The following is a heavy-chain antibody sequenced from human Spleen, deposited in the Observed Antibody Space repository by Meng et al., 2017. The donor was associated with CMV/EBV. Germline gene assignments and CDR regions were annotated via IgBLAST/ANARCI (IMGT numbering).Heavy chain of an antibody. CDR2: ISGYNGQI. CDR1: FTSYG. V-gene: IGHV1-18*01. D-gene: IGHD4-17*01. J-gene: IGHJ5*02. CDR3: ARGGFGGYDFGDYGNFFDP. Sequence: FTSYGISWVRQAPGQGLEWIGWISGYNGQITYAQSLEDRVTMVTDTFTNTSSMELRSLRSDDTAVYYCARGGFGGYDFGDYGNFFDPWGQGTLVTVSS.